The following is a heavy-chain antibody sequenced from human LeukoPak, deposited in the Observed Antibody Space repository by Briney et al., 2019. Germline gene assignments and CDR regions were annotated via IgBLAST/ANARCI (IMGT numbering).Heavy chain of an antibody. D-gene: IGHD6-19*01. CDR1: GFTFDDYA. V-gene: IGHV3-9*01. Sequence: ESGGSLRLSCAASGFTFDDYAMHWVRQAPGKGLEWVSGISWNSGSIGYAGSVKGRFTISRDNAKNSLYLQMNSLRAEDTALYYCAKARGGWYGYYFDYWGQGTLVTVSS. J-gene: IGHJ4*02. CDR3: AKARGGWYGYYFDY. CDR2: ISWNSGSI.